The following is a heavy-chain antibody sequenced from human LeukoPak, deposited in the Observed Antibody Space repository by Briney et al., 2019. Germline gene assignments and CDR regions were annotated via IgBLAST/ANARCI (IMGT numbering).Heavy chain of an antibody. CDR3: ASGSGSYRTPYYYMDV. J-gene: IGHJ6*03. Sequence: GGSLRLSCVASGFTVSSNYMSWVRQAPGKGLEWVSVIYSGGSTYYADSVKGRFTISRDNSKTTLYLQMNSRRAEDTAVYYCASGSGSYRTPYYYMDVWGTGTTVTVSS. V-gene: IGHV3-53*01. D-gene: IGHD3-10*01. CDR1: GFTVSSNY. CDR2: IYSGGST.